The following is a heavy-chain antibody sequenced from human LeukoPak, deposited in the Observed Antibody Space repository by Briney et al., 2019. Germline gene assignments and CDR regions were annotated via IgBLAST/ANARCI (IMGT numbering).Heavy chain of an antibody. CDR2: IYSGGST. CDR3: AREGYGRADYYYYYYMDV. CDR1: GITVSSNY. D-gene: IGHD5-18*01. Sequence: GGSLRLSCAASGITVSSNYMSWVRQAPGKGLEWVSVIYSGGSTYYADSVKGRFTISRDNSKNTLYLQMNSLRAEDTAVYYCAREGYGRADYYYYYYMDVWGKGTTVTVSS. V-gene: IGHV3-53*01. J-gene: IGHJ6*03.